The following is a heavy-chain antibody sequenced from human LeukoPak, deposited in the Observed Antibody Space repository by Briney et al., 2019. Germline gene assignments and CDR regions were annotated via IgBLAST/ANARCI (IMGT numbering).Heavy chain of an antibody. CDR3: ARGRFYGYSSNPPREGYYYYMDV. V-gene: IGHV3-20*04. Sequence: PGGSLRLSCAASGFTFDDYGMSWVRQAPGKGLEWVSGINWNGGSTGYADSVKGRFTISRDNAKNSLYLQMNSLRAEDTALYYCARGRFYGYSSNPPREGYYYYMDVWGKGTTVTVSS. J-gene: IGHJ6*03. CDR1: GFTFDDYG. CDR2: INWNGGST. D-gene: IGHD6-13*01.